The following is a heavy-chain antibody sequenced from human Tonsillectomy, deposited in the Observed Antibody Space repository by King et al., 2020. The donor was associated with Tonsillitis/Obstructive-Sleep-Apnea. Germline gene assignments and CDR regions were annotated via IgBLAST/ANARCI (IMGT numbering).Heavy chain of an antibody. CDR3: VRGDSKN. CDR2: XXXXNDNX. V-gene: IGHV1-18*04. Sequence: QLVQSGAEVKKPGASVKVSCKASGYTFTSYGISWVRXXPGQGLXXMXXXXXXNDNXXXAQKLXGRVTMTTDTXTSTAYMEVRSLRSDDTAVYYCVRGDSKNWGQGTLVTVSS. J-gene: IGHJ4*02. CDR1: GYTFTSYG. D-gene: IGHD2-21*01.